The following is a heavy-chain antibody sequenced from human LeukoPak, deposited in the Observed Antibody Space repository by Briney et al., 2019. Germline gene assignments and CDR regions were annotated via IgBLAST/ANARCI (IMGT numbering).Heavy chain of an antibody. D-gene: IGHD2-21*01. CDR1: GGSFSGYY. CDR3: ARHIGYFDY. CDR2: INHSGST. V-gene: IGHV4-34*01. J-gene: IGHJ4*02. Sequence: SETLSLTCAVYGGSFSGYYWSWIRQPPGKGLEWIGEINHSGSTNYNPSLKSRVTISVDTSKNQISLKLSSVTAADTAVYYCARHIGYFDYWGQGTLVTVSS.